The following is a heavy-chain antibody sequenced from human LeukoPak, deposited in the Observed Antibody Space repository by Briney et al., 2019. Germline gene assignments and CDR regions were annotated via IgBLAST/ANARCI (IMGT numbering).Heavy chain of an antibody. CDR3: ARDARSHCGIDACYCPYFDY. V-gene: IGHV3-48*01. D-gene: IGHD2-21*02. J-gene: IGHJ4*02. CDR1: GFSFSTSS. CDR2: IRGSSTTI. Sequence: GGSLRLSCAASGFSFSTSSMSWVRQTPGKGLEWISYIRGSSTTIYYADSVKGRFTISRDNARNSLYLQMNDLRAEDTGVYFCARDARSHCGIDACYCPYFDYWGQGSLVTVSS.